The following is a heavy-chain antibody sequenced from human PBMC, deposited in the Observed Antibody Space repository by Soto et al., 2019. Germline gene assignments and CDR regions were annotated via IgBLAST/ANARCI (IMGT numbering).Heavy chain of an antibody. Sequence: GGSLRLSCAASGFNVNSDYMNWVRQTPGKGLEWVASIYSGETTYYADSVRGRFTISSDKSKNTLYFQLSSLRVEDTAVYYCTRDGRGLGRLSLFEYWGQGVLVTVSS. V-gene: IGHV3-53*01. D-gene: IGHD2-21*02. CDR3: TRDGRGLGRLSLFEY. CDR1: GFNVNSDY. J-gene: IGHJ4*02. CDR2: IYSGETT.